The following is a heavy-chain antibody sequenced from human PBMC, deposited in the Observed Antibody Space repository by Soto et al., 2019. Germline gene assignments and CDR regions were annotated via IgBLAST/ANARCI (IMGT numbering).Heavy chain of an antibody. J-gene: IGHJ4*02. CDR1: GGTFSSYT. Sequence: QVQLVQSGAEVKKPGSSVKVSCKASGGTFSSYTISWVRQAPGQGLEWMGRIIPILGIANYAQKFQGRVTITADKSTSTAYMELSSLRSEDTAVYYCARALQQLVALDYWGQGTLVTVSS. CDR2: IIPILGIA. V-gene: IGHV1-69*02. D-gene: IGHD6-13*01. CDR3: ARALQQLVALDY.